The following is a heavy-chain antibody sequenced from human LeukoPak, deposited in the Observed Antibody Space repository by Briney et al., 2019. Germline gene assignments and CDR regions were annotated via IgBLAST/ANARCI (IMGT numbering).Heavy chain of an antibody. CDR2: LNPNSGNT. Sequence: ASVKVSCKASGYTFTSYDINWVRQATGQGLEWMGWLNPNSGNTGYAQKFQGRVTMTRNTSISTAYMELSSLRSEDTAVYYCARGSPPSTIYSSSWYGGDYWGQGTLVTVSS. D-gene: IGHD6-13*01. J-gene: IGHJ4*02. CDR1: GYTFTSYD. V-gene: IGHV1-8*01. CDR3: ARGSPPSTIYSSSWYGGDY.